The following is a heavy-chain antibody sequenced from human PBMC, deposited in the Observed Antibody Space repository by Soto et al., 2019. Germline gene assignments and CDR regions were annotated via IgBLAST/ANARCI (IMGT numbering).Heavy chain of an antibody. J-gene: IGHJ6*02. Sequence: SETLSLTFACYGWSFRGCYLSWIREPPGKGLGWIGEINHSGSTNYNPSLKSRVTISVDTSKNKFYLTMSSVTAADTAVYYCARASRHGSGSYYYYYYYGMDVWGQGTTVTVSS. CDR1: GWSFRGCY. D-gene: IGHD3-10*01. CDR3: ARASRHGSGSYYYYYYYGMDV. V-gene: IGHV4-34*01. CDR2: INHSGST.